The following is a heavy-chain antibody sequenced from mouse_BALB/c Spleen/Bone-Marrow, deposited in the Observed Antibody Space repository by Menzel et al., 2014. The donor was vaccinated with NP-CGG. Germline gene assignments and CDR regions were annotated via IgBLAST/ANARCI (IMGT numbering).Heavy chain of an antibody. D-gene: IGHD1-1*01. CDR2: ISSGGST. CDR3: ARWYYGSGFAY. V-gene: IGHV5-6-5*01. J-gene: IGHJ3*01. Sequence: EVKLVESGGGLVKPGGSLKLSCAASGFTFSSCAMSWVRQTPEKRLEWVASISSGGSTYYPDSVKGRFTISRDNARNILYLQMSSLRSEDTAMYYCARWYYGSGFAYWGQGTLVTVSA. CDR1: GFTFSSCA.